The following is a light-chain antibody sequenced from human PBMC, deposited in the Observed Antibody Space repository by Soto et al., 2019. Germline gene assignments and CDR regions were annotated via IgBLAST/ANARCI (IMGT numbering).Light chain of an antibody. J-gene: IGKJ1*01. V-gene: IGKV1-5*03. CDR1: QSISSW. CDR3: QLYYCYPRT. Sequence: QMTQSPATLSGSVGDRVTITCRASQSISSWLAWYQQKPGKAPKLLIYKASTLKSGVPSRFSVSVYGTAGNLNFCSLQTDDGATYDGQLYYCYPRTFGQGTKVDNK. CDR2: KAS.